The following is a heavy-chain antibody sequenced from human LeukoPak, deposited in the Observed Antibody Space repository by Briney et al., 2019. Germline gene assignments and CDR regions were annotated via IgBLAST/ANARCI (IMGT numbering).Heavy chain of an antibody. CDR1: GYTFTSYY. CDR2: INPSGGST. Sequence: ASVKVSCKASGYTFTSYYMHWVRQAPGQGLEWMGIINPSGGSTSYAQKFQGRVTMTRDTSTSTVYMELSSLRSEDTAVYYCARDDSSGYTNRLFDYWGQGTLVTVSS. V-gene: IGHV1-46*01. D-gene: IGHD3-22*01. CDR3: ARDDSSGYTNRLFDY. J-gene: IGHJ4*02.